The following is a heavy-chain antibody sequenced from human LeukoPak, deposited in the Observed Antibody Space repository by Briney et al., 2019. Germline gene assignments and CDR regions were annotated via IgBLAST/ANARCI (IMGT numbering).Heavy chain of an antibody. J-gene: IGHJ4*02. CDR2: IYHSGST. CDR3: ARSLYCSGGSCYFDY. V-gene: IGHV4-39*07. CDR1: GGSISSSSYY. D-gene: IGHD2-15*01. Sequence: SSETLSLTCTVSGGSISSSSYYWGWIRQPPGKGLEWIGSIYHSGSTYYNPSLKSRVTISVDTSKNQFSLKLSSVTAADTAVYYCARSLYCSGGSCYFDYWGQGTLVTVSS.